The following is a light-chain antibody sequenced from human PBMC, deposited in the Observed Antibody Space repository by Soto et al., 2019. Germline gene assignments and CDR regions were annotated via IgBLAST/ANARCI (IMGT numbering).Light chain of an antibody. J-gene: IGLJ1*01. CDR2: DVS. CDR1: SSNVGGYNY. CDR3: DSYTSSGTLV. Sequence: QSVLTQPASVSGSPGQSIAISCTGTSSNVGGYNYVSWYQQYPGKAPKLMIYDVSSRPSGVSDRFSGSKSGNTASLTISGLQAEDEADYYCDSYTSSGTLVFGTGTKLTVL. V-gene: IGLV2-14*03.